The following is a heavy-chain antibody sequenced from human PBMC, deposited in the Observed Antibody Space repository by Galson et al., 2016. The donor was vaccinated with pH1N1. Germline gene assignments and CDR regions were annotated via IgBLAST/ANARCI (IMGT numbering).Heavy chain of an antibody. J-gene: IGHJ6*02. CDR1: TYSFSGYY. Sequence: SVKVSCKASTYSFSGYYIHWVRQAPGQGLEWMGWISPDSGGTVYAKKFHDWVTMTWDTSISTTYMEVTRLTSDVTAVYFCATSSPHITGTTGFSGLDVWGQGTTVTVSS. V-gene: IGHV1-2*04. CDR2: ISPDSGGT. D-gene: IGHD1-7*01. CDR3: ATSSPHITGTTGFSGLDV.